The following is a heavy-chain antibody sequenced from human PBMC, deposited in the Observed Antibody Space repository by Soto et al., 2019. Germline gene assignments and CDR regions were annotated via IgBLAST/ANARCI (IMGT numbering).Heavy chain of an antibody. D-gene: IGHD3-3*01. Sequence: SETLSLTCAVYGAPFRGYYWTWIRQPPGKGLEWIGEINHTGSTKYNPSLKSRVTISLDTSKSQFSLSLRSVTAADTAVYYCARGREIFGAVTPFEYWGQGTQVTVSS. J-gene: IGHJ4*02. CDR2: INHTGST. CDR3: ARGREIFGAVTPFEY. CDR1: GAPFRGYY. V-gene: IGHV4-34*01.